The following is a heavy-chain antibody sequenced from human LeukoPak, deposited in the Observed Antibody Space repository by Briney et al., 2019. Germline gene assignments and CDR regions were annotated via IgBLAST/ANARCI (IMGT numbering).Heavy chain of an antibody. CDR2: INSDGSRI. Sequence: GGSLRLTCAASGITFSNYWMHWVRQAPGKGLEWVSRINSDGSRITYADSVKGRFTISRDNAKNTLYLQMNSLRVEDTAVYYCASSPVITRDWGQGTLVTVSS. CDR1: GITFSNYW. J-gene: IGHJ4*02. V-gene: IGHV3-74*01. D-gene: IGHD3-22*01. CDR3: ASSPVITRD.